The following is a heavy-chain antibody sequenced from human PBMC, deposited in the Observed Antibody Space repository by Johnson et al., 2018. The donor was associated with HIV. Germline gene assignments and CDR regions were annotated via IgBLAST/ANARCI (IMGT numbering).Heavy chain of an antibody. J-gene: IGHJ3*02. V-gene: IGHV3-66*01. CDR3: WGYSTSSNAAFDI. CDR1: GFTVSSNY. D-gene: IGHD6-6*01. Sequence: VQLVESGGGLVQPGGSLRLSCAASGFTVSSNYMSWVRQAPGKGLEWVSVIYSGGSTYYADSVKGRFTISRDNSKNTLYLQMNSRRAEDTAVYYCWGYSTSSNAAFDIWGQGTMVTVSS. CDR2: IYSGGST.